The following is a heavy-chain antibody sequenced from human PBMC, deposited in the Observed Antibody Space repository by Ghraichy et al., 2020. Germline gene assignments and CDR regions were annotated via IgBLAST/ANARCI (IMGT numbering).Heavy chain of an antibody. J-gene: IGHJ6*03. V-gene: IGHV4-59*01. CDR2: IYYSGST. CDR1: GGSISSYY. Sequence: ESLNISCTVSGGSISSYYWSWIRQPPGKGLEWIGYIYYSGSTNYNPSLKSRFTISEDTSKNQFSLKLSSVTAADPAVYYCARDIHCSGGSCYPPEYYSYMDVWGKGTTVTVSS. CDR3: ARDIHCSGGSCYPPEYYSYMDV. D-gene: IGHD2-15*01.